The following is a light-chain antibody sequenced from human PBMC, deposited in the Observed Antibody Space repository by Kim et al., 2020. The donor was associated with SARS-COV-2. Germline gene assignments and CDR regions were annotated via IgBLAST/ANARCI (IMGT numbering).Light chain of an antibody. CDR2: EHN. Sequence: NFMLTQPHSVSESPGKTVTISCARSSGSIASNYVQWYQQRPGSAPTTVIYEHNQRPSGVPDRFSGSIDSSSNSASLTISGLKTKDEADYYCQSYDSSNLVFGGGTQLTVL. CDR3: QSYDSSNLV. V-gene: IGLV6-57*04. CDR1: SGSIASNY. J-gene: IGLJ3*02.